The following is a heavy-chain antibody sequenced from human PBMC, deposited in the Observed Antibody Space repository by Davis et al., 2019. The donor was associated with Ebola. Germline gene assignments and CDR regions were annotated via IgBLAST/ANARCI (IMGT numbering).Heavy chain of an antibody. CDR2: ISYDGSNK. Sequence: SCKASGYTFTSYDISWVRQAPGKGLEWVAVISYDGSNKYYADSVKGRFTISRDNSKNTLYLQMNSLRAEDTAVYYCAKGQQWLASYLDYWGQGTLVTVSS. J-gene: IGHJ4*02. CDR1: GYTFTSYD. CDR3: AKGQQWLASYLDY. V-gene: IGHV3-30*18. D-gene: IGHD6-19*01.